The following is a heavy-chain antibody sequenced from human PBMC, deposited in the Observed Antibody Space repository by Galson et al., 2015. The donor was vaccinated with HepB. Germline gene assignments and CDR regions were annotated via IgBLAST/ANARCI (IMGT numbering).Heavy chain of an antibody. CDR3: ARVMSPFSIDLVFDC. Sequence: SLRLSCAVSGFTLSSYAMGWVRQAPGKGPEWVSGNSGSDDRTFYADSVKGRFTISRDTSKNTLYLQMSSLRAEDTALYYCARVMSPFSIDLVFDCWGQGTLVTVSS. CDR1: GFTLSSYA. J-gene: IGHJ4*02. CDR2: NSGSDDRT. V-gene: IGHV3-23*01. D-gene: IGHD6-6*01.